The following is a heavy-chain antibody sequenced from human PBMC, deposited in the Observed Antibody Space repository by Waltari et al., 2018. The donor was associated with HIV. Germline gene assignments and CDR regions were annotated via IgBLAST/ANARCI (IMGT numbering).Heavy chain of an antibody. CDR3: ASLEVLRLGDSSLFGS. CDR2: IRNRFINYAA. Sequence: QLVESGGGVVHPGGSLTLSCVASGFTFSASAIHWVRQAPGKGLGWVGRIRNRFINYAATYSAWASGRFIISRDDSNYKAFLQMTSLTADGTALYYCASLEVLRLGDSSLFGSWGQGTLVTVSS. J-gene: IGHJ5*02. D-gene: IGHD3-16*02. V-gene: IGHV3-73*01. CDR1: GFTFSASA.